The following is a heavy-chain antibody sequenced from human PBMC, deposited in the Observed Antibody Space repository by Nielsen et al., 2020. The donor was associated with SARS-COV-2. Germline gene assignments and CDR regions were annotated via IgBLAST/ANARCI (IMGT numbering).Heavy chain of an antibody. V-gene: IGHV5-10-1*01. J-gene: IGHJ6*02. Sequence: GGSPRLSCKGSGYSFTSYWISWVRQMPGKGLEWMGRIDPSDSYTNYSPSFQGHVTISADKSISTAYLQWSSLKASDTAMYYCARGPDPLKVDVWGQGTTVTVSS. CDR1: GYSFTSYW. D-gene: IGHD1-14*01. CDR2: IDPSDSYT. CDR3: ARGPDPLKVDV.